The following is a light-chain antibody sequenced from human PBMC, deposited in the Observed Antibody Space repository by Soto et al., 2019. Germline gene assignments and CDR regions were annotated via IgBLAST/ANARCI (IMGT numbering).Light chain of an antibody. CDR1: QSVSSSY. Sequence: EIVLTQSPGTLSLSPGERATLSCRASQSVSSSYLGWYQQKPGRAPRLLIYGASSRATGIPDRFSGSGSGTDFTLTSSRLEPEDFAVYYCQQYGSSPYTFGRGTKLEIK. CDR3: QQYGSSPYT. V-gene: IGKV3-20*01. CDR2: GAS. J-gene: IGKJ2*01.